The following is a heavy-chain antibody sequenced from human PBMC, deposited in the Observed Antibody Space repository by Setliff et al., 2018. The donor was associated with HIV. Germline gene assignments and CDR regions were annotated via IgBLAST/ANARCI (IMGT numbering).Heavy chain of an antibody. J-gene: IGHJ1*01. Sequence: GASVKVSCKIFGGTLSSHALSWVRQASGQGLEWMGGIIPIFDRTNYAQKFQGRVTITADESTSTAYMELSSLRSEDTAVYYCARDPFPSTNYYDSSAYPFAEYFHHWGQGTLVTVSS. CDR3: ARDPFPSTNYYDSSAYPFAEYFHH. CDR1: GGTLSSHA. V-gene: IGHV1-69*13. D-gene: IGHD3-22*01. CDR2: IIPIFDRT.